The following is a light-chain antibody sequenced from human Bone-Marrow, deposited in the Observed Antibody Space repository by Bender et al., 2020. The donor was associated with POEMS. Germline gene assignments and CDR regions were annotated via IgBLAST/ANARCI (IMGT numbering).Light chain of an antibody. CDR3: CAYAGGIWV. CDR2: EVT. CDR1: SSDVGSNNL. Sequence: QSALTQPPSASGSPGQSVTISCTGTSSDVGSNNLVSWYQQHPDKVPQLIIFEVTKRSSGLPDRFSGSKSGNTASLTISGLLAEDEADYYCCAYAGGIWVFGGGTKLTVL. J-gene: IGLJ3*02. V-gene: IGLV2-23*02.